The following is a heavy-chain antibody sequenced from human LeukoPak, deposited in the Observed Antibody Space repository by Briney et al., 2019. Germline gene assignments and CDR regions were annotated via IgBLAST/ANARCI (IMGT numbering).Heavy chain of an antibody. CDR3: ATDRPLGSVGAFDY. V-gene: IGHV3-21*04. D-gene: IGHD1-26*01. CDR2: ISSTSNHI. CDR1: GFTFSAYS. Sequence: GGSLRLSCAASGFTFSAYSMNWVRQAPGKGLEWVSSISSTSNHIYYADSVKGRFTISRDNAKNSLYLQMNSLRAEDTAVYYCATDRPLGSVGAFDYWGQGTLVTVSS. J-gene: IGHJ4*02.